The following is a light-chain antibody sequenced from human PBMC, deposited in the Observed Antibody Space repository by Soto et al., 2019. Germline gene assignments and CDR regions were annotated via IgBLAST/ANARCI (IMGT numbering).Light chain of an antibody. Sequence: QSVLTQPASVSGSPGQSITISCTGTSSDVGSYNLVSWYQQYPGKAPKLMVSEVSKRPSGVSNRLSGSKSGNTASLTISGLQAEDEADYYCCSYAGSITSAYVFGTGTKVTVL. CDR3: CSYAGSITSAYV. V-gene: IGLV2-23*02. CDR2: EVS. J-gene: IGLJ1*01. CDR1: SSDVGSYNL.